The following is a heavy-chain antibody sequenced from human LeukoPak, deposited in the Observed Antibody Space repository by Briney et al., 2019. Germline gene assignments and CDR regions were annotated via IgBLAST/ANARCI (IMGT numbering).Heavy chain of an antibody. CDR3: ARGGDRRGFDY. J-gene: IGHJ4*02. D-gene: IGHD1-14*01. Sequence: PSETLSLTCTVSGGSISNGGHYWSWIRQHPGKGLEWSGYIYDSGTTYYNPALQSRVTISVDTSDNQFSLKLRSLTAADTAVYYCARGGDRRGFDYWGQGTLVTVCS. CDR1: GGSISNGGHY. V-gene: IGHV4-31*03. CDR2: IYDSGTT.